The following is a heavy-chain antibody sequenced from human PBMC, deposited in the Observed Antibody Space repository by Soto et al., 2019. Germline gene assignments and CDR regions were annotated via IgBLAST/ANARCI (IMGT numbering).Heavy chain of an antibody. V-gene: IGHV3-23*01. D-gene: IGHD6-13*01. CDR1: GFTFSSYA. CDR2: ISGSGIST. CDR3: AKEHHYRSSWSEFDY. J-gene: IGHJ4*02. Sequence: EVQLLESGGGLVQPGGSLRLSCAASGFTFSSYAMSWVRQAPGKGLEWVSAISGSGISTYYADSVKGRFTISRDNSRNTLDLQLNSLRAEDTAVYYCAKEHHYRSSWSEFDYWGQGTLVTVSS.